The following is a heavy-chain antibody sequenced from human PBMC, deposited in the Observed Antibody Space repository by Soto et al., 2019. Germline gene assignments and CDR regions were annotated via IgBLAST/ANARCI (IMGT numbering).Heavy chain of an antibody. V-gene: IGHV3-15*01. CDR2: IKSKTDGGTT. J-gene: IGHJ6*02. D-gene: IGHD2-15*01. Sequence: GGSLRLSCAASGFTFSNAWMSWFRQAPGKGLEWVGRIKSKTDGGTTDYAAPVKGRFTISRDDSKNTLYLQMNSLKTEDTAVYYCTTDGRVYCSGGSCYHSYYYYYGMDVWGQGTTVTVSS. CDR3: TTDGRVYCSGGSCYHSYYYYYGMDV. CDR1: GFTFSNAW.